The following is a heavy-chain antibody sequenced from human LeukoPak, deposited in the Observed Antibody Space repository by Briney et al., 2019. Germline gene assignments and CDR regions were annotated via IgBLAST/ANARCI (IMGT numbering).Heavy chain of an antibody. CDR3: ARRNTAMVAGLDY. Sequence: ASVKVSCKASGYTFTTYDINWVRQATGQGLEWMRWMNPNSGNTGYAQKFQGRVTMTRNTSISTAFMELSGLRSEDTAVYFCARRNTAMVAGLDYWGQGSLVTVSS. V-gene: IGHV1-8*01. CDR2: MNPNSGNT. D-gene: IGHD5-18*01. CDR1: GYTFTTYD. J-gene: IGHJ4*02.